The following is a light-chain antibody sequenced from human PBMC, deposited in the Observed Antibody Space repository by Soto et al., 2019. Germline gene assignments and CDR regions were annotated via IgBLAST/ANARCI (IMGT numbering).Light chain of an antibody. CDR1: SSNIGTNA. Sequence: QSVLTQPPSASGTPGQRVTISCSGGSSNIGTNAVNWYQQLPGTAPKLLIYNNNQRPSGVPDRFSGSKSGSSASLAISGRQSEDEADYYCAAWDYSLNGYVFGTGTKVTVL. CDR2: NNN. CDR3: AAWDYSLNGYV. J-gene: IGLJ1*01. V-gene: IGLV1-44*01.